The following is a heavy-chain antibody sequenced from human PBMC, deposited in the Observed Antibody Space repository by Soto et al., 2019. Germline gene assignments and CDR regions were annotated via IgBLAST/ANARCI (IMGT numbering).Heavy chain of an antibody. Sequence: EVQLLESGGDLVQPGGSLRLSCAASGFAFSNYAVTWVRQAQGKGLEWVSSISRSGYVIYYADSVKGRFIISRDNSKNTLYLQMNSLRAEDTAIYYCAKDPNGDYIGAFDDWGQGTLVTVSS. J-gene: IGHJ4*02. CDR2: ISRSGYVI. CDR3: AKDPNGDYIGAFDD. V-gene: IGHV3-23*01. D-gene: IGHD4-17*01. CDR1: GFAFSNYA.